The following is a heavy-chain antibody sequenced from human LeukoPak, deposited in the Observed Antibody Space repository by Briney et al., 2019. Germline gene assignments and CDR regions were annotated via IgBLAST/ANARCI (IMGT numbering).Heavy chain of an antibody. CDR2: IYTSGST. D-gene: IGHD3-22*01. V-gene: IGHV4-61*02. CDR3: AINYYYDSSGYYYEGAFDI. CDR1: GGSISSGSYY. J-gene: IGHJ3*02. Sequence: SETLSLTCTVSGGSISSGSYYWSWIRQPAGKGLEWIGRIYTSGSTYYNPSLKSRVAISVDTSKNQFSLKLSSVTAADTAVYYCAINYYYDSSGYYYEGAFDIWGQGTMVTVSS.